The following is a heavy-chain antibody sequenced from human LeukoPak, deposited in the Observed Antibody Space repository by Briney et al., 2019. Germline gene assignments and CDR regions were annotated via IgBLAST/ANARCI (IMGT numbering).Heavy chain of an antibody. V-gene: IGHV4-39*07. J-gene: IGHJ4*02. CDR3: ARCYDILTGYDY. CDR2: ISYNGRT. CDR1: GGSISSSSYY. D-gene: IGHD3-9*01. Sequence: SETLSLTCTVSGGSISSSSYYRGWIRQSPGKGLEWIGSISYNGRTYYNPSLKSRVTISVDTSKNQFSLKLSSVTAADTAVYYCARCYDILTGYDYWGQGTLVTVSS.